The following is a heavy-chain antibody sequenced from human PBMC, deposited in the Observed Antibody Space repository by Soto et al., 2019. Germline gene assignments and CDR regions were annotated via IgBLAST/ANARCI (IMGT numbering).Heavy chain of an antibody. CDR2: ISSNGGST. CDR1: GFTFSSYA. V-gene: IGHV3-64D*06. J-gene: IGHJ4*02. CDR3: VKGGSYGFDY. D-gene: IGHD5-18*01. Sequence: GGSLRLSCSASGFTFSSYAMHWVRQAPGKGLEYVSTISSNGGSTYYADSVKGRFTISRNNSKNTLYLQMSSLRAEDTAVYYCVKGGSYGFDYWGQGTLVTVSS.